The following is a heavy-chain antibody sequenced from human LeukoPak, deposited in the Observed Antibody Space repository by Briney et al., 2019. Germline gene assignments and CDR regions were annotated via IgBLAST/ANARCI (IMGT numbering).Heavy chain of an antibody. CDR3: ARNLKSRDGYNFDY. J-gene: IGHJ4*02. CDR1: GYTFTGYY. D-gene: IGHD5-12*01. Sequence: ASVKVSCKASGYTFTGYYMHWVRRAPGQGLEWMGWINPNSGGTNYAQKFQGRVTMTRDTSISTAYMELSRLRSDDTAVYHCARNLKSRDGYNFDYWGQGTLVTVSS. CDR2: INPNSGGT. V-gene: IGHV1-2*02.